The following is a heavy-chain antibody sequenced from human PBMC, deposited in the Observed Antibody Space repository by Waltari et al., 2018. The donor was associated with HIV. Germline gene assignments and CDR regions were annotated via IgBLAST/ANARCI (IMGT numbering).Heavy chain of an antibody. Sequence: QVQLVQSGAEVKKPGASVKVSCKASGYTFTSYDNNWVRQATGQGLEWMGWMNPNSGNTGYAQKFQGRVTMTRNTSISTAYMELSSLRSEDTAVYYCARGFLKWWIEPPGYWGQGTLVTVSS. CDR3: ARGFLKWWIEPPGY. D-gene: IGHD3-3*01. V-gene: IGHV1-8*01. CDR1: GYTFTSYD. CDR2: MNPNSGNT. J-gene: IGHJ4*02.